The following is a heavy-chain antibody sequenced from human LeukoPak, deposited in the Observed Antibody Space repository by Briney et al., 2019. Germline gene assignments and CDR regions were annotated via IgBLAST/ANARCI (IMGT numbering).Heavy chain of an antibody. D-gene: IGHD2-2*01. CDR2: INPNSGGT. V-gene: IGHV1-2*02. CDR3: ARERIVVVPAASDYYYYYGMDV. CDR1: GYTFTGYY. J-gene: IGHJ6*02. Sequence: ASVKVSCTASGYTFTGYYMHWVRQAPGQGLEWMGWINPNSGGTNYAQKFQGRVTMTRDTSISTAYMELSRLRSDDTAVYYCARERIVVVPAASDYYYYYGMDVWGQGTTVTVSS.